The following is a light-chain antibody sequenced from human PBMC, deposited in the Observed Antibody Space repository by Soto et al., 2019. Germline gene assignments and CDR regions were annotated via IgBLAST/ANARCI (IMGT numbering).Light chain of an antibody. Sequence: EIVLTQSPATLSLSPGERANLSCRASQSVSSYLAWYQQKPGQAPRLLIYDASNRATGIPARFSGSGPGTDFTLTISSLEPEDFAVYYCQQRSNWPYTFGQGTKLEIK. CDR2: DAS. CDR3: QQRSNWPYT. CDR1: QSVSSY. V-gene: IGKV3D-11*02. J-gene: IGKJ2*01.